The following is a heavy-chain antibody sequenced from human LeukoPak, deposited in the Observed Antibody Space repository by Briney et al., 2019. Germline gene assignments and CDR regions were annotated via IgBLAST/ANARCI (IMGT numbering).Heavy chain of an antibody. CDR1: GFSLSNSW. J-gene: IGHJ3*02. Sequence: PGGSLRLSCTVSGFSLSNSWMAWVRQAPGKGLEWVANINQDGSGTYYVDSVKGRFTISRDNAKNSLFLQMNSLRVEDTAVYYCAKDVESDIVVVVAAAFDIWGQGTMVTVSS. CDR3: AKDVESDIVVVVAAAFDI. D-gene: IGHD2-15*01. CDR2: INQDGSGT. V-gene: IGHV3-7*03.